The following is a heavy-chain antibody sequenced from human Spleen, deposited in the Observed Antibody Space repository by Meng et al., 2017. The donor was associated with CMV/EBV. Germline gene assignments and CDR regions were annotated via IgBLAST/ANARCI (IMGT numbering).Heavy chain of an antibody. D-gene: IGHD1-26*01. CDR1: GFTFSDYY. CDR3: AKDRGWDLLQNVYFDN. J-gene: IGHJ4*02. CDR2: IKQDGSEK. Sequence: GESLKISCAASGFTFSDYYMSWIRQAPGKGLEWVANIKQDGSEKCYVDSVKGRITISRDNSKNTLYLQMNSLRAEDTAIYYCAKDRGWDLLQNVYFDNWGQGTLVTVSS. V-gene: IGHV3-7*03.